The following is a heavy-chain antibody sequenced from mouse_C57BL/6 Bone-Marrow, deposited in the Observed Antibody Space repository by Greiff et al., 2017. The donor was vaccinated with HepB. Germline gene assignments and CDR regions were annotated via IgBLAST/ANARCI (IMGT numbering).Heavy chain of an antibody. D-gene: IGHD2-2*01. CDR2: ISDGGSYT. Sequence: EVQVVESGGGLVKPGGSLKLSCAASGFTFSSYAMSWVRQTPEKRLEWVATISDGGSYTYYPDNVKGRFTISRDNAKNNLYLQMRHLKSEDTAMYYCAREGVMGMVTTRDAMDYWGQGTSVTVSS. J-gene: IGHJ4*01. V-gene: IGHV5-4*01. CDR1: GFTFSSYA. CDR3: AREGVMGMVTTRDAMDY.